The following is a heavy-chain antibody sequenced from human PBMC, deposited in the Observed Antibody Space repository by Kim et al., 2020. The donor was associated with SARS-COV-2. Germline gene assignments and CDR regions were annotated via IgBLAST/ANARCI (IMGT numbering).Heavy chain of an antibody. CDR3: ARARAAAGTGWFDP. D-gene: IGHD6-13*01. V-gene: IGHV3-53*01. Sequence: ADSVKGRFTISRDNSKNTLYLQMNSLRAEDTAVYYCARARAAAGTGWFDPWGQGTLVTVSS. J-gene: IGHJ5*02.